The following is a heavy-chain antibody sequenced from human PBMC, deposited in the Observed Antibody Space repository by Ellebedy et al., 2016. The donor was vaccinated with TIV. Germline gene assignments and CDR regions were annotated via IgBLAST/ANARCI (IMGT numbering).Heavy chain of an antibody. CDR2: IYSSGNT. D-gene: IGHD6-19*01. V-gene: IGHV4-4*07. J-gene: IGHJ2*01. CDR3: ARGKGSGWDWYFDL. CDR1: GGSISSYY. Sequence: MPSETLSLTCTVSGGSISSYYGSWIRQPAGKGLEWIGRIYSSGNTNYNPSLKSRVTMSVDTSKNQFSLKLSSVTAADTAVYYCARGKGSGWDWYFDLWGRGTLVTVSS.